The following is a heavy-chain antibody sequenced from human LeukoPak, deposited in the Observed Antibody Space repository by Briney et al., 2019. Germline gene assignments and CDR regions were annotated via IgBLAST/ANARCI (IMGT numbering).Heavy chain of an antibody. J-gene: IGHJ4*02. CDR2: INSDGSST. CDR3: AREPAYYDSSGLTDY. Sequence: GGSLRLSCAASGFTFSSYWMHWVRQAPGKGLVWVSHINSDGSSTSYADSVKGRFTISRDDAKNTLYLRMNSQRAEAKAVYYCAREPAYYDSSGLTDYWGQGTLVTVSS. D-gene: IGHD3-22*01. V-gene: IGHV3-74*01. CDR1: GFTFSSYW.